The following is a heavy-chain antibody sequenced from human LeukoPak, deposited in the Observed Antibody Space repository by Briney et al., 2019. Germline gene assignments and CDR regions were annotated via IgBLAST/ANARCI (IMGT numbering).Heavy chain of an antibody. Sequence: ASVKVSCKSSGYTFTEYYMHWVRQAPGQGLEWMGWISPNNGGTNYAQKFQGRVTLTRDTSISTVYMEVNTVRSDDTAVYYCARTSSFDYWGQGTLVTVSS. CDR1: GYTFTEYY. V-gene: IGHV1-2*02. J-gene: IGHJ4*02. CDR3: ARTSSFDY. CDR2: ISPNNGGT. D-gene: IGHD6-6*01.